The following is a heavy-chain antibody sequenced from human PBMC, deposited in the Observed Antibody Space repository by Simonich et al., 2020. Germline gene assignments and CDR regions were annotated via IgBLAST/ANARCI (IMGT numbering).Heavy chain of an antibody. J-gene: IGHJ6*02. CDR3: ARVPGIYYYYGMDV. Sequence: GAEVKKPGASVKVSCKASGYTFTGYYMHGGRQAPGQGLEWMGRINPNSGGTNYAQKFQGRVTMTRDTSISTAYMELSRLRSDDTAVYYCARVPGIYYYYGMDVWGQGTTVTVSS. CDR2: INPNSGGT. CDR1: GYTFTGYY. D-gene: IGHD3-10*01. V-gene: IGHV1-2*06.